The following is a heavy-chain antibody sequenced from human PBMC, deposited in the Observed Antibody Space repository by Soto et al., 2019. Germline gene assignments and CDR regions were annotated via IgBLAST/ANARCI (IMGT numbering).Heavy chain of an antibody. Sequence: SSETLSLTCTVSGGSISSYYWSWIRQPPGEGLEWIGYIYYSGNTNYNPSLKSRVTISVDTSKNQFSLKLSSVTAADTAVYYCGRGEVERYNWNYGIDYWGQGTLVTVSS. CDR2: IYYSGNT. CDR3: GRGEVERYNWNYGIDY. J-gene: IGHJ4*02. V-gene: IGHV4-59*01. CDR1: GGSISSYY. D-gene: IGHD1-7*01.